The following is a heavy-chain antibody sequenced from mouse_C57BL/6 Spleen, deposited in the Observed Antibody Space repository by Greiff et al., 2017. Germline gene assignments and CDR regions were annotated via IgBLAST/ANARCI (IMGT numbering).Heavy chain of an antibody. CDR2: IYPGSGNT. J-gene: IGHJ2*01. CDR1: GYTFTDYY. D-gene: IGHD2-4*01. V-gene: IGHV1-76*01. Sequence: VQLQQSGAELVRPGASVKLSCKASGYTFTDYYINWVKQRPGQGLEWIARIYPGSGNTYYNEKFKGKATLTAEKSSSTAYMQLSSLTSEDSAVYFCARDYDPFDYRGQGTTLTVSS. CDR3: ARDYDPFDY.